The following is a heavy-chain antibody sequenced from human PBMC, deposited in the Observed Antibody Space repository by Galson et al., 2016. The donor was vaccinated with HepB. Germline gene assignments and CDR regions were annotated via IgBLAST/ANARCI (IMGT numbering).Heavy chain of an antibody. Sequence: SLRLSCAASGFTFRNYGMTWVRQAPGQGLEWVSIVDNSGDGTYYADSVKGRFTISRDNSKNTIYLQMNSLRAEDTAVYYCVKDGPANGWSDFEYWGQGSLVTVSS. D-gene: IGHD6-19*01. J-gene: IGHJ4*02. CDR1: GFTFRNYG. CDR3: VKDGPANGWSDFEY. V-gene: IGHV3-23*01. CDR2: VDNSGDGT.